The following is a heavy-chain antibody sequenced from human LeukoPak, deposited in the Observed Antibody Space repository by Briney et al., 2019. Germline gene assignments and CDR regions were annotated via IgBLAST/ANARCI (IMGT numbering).Heavy chain of an antibody. Sequence: GGSLRLSCAASGFTVSSNYMSWVRQAPGKGLEWVSVIYSGGSAYYADSVKGRFTISRGNSKNTLYLQMNSLRAEDTAVYYCASRLRGIWGQGTMVTVSS. CDR2: IYSGGSA. CDR3: ASRLRGI. V-gene: IGHV3-66*01. CDR1: GFTVSSNY. J-gene: IGHJ3*02. D-gene: IGHD3-10*01.